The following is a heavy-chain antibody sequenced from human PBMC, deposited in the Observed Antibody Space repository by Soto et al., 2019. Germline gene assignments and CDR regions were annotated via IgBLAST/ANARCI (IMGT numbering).Heavy chain of an antibody. CDR3: TSSWGDPRYLDN. CDR2: IRKKAYSYTT. Sequence: EVQLVESGGGLVQPGGSLRLSCSASGFTFSGHYMDWVRQAPGKGLEWVGRIRKKAYSYTTEYAESVKDRFTISRDDSRSSMYLQLQSLKIEATAASYCTSSWGDPRYLDNWGQGTLVTVSS. CDR1: GFTFSGHY. J-gene: IGHJ4*02. V-gene: IGHV3-72*01. D-gene: IGHD3-10*01.